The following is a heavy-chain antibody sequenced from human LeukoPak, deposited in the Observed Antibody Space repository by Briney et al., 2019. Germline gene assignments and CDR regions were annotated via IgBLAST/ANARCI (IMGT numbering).Heavy chain of an antibody. D-gene: IGHD1-1*01. CDR2: ISSSGSTI. CDR1: GFTFSSYE. CDR3: AKLGTTGTTSADY. J-gene: IGHJ4*02. Sequence: GGSLRLSCEASGFTFSSYEMNWVRQAPGKGLEWVSYISSSGSTIYYADSVKGRFTISRDNAKDSLYLQMNSLRAEDTAVYYCAKLGTTGTTSADYWGQGTLVTVSS. V-gene: IGHV3-48*03.